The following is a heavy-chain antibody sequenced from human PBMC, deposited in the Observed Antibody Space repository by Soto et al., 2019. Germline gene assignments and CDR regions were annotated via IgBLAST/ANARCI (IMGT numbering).Heavy chain of an antibody. Sequence: GGSMRLSCAASGLIVRDWFMSWIRQEPGKGLEWISYISKDSGRATRYADSVKGRFTISRDNAKNSLFLQMNNLTVEDTAVYYCAKENWATPDSWGQGTLVTVSS. J-gene: IGHJ4*02. CDR2: ISKDSGRAT. CDR1: GLIVRDWF. V-gene: IGHV3-11*01. D-gene: IGHD7-27*01. CDR3: AKENWATPDS.